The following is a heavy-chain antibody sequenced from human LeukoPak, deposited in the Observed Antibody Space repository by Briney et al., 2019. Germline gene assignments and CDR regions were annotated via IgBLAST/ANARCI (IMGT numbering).Heavy chain of an antibody. V-gene: IGHV3-11*06. Sequence: GGSLRLSCAASGFTFSDYYMSWIRQAPGKGLEWVSYISSSSSYTNYADSVKGRFTISRDNAKNSLYLQMTSLRAEDTAVYYCARGQIAVAGTPRRPPDYWGQGTLVTVSS. D-gene: IGHD6-19*01. CDR1: GFTFSDYY. J-gene: IGHJ4*02. CDR2: ISSSSSYT. CDR3: ARGQIAVAGTPRRPPDY.